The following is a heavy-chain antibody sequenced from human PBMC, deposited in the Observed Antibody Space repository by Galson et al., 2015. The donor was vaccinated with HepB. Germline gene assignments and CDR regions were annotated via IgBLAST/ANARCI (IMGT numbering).Heavy chain of an antibody. Sequence: SLRLSCAASGFTFSSYWMSWVRQAPGKGLEWVANIKQDGSEKYYVDSVKGRFTISRDNAKNSLYLQMNSLRAEDTAVYYCARDGVVVVPAAIRLYYYGMDVWGQGTTVTVSS. V-gene: IGHV3-7*03. CDR1: GFTFSSYW. CDR2: IKQDGSEK. J-gene: IGHJ6*02. CDR3: ARDGVVVVPAAIRLYYYGMDV. D-gene: IGHD2-2*01.